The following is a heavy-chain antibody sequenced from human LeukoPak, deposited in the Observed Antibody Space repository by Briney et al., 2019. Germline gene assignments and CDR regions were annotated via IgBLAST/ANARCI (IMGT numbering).Heavy chain of an antibody. D-gene: IGHD2-2*01. CDR2: IYPGDSDT. J-gene: IGHJ3*02. V-gene: IGHV5-51*01. CDR1: GYSFTSYW. Sequence: GESLKISCKGSGYSFTSYWIGWVRQMPGKGLEWMGIIYPGDSDTRYSPSFQGQVTISADKSISTAYLQWSSLKASDTAMYYCASSIGYCSSSSCWANVPHDAFDIWGQGTMVTVSS. CDR3: ASSIGYCSSSSCWANVPHDAFDI.